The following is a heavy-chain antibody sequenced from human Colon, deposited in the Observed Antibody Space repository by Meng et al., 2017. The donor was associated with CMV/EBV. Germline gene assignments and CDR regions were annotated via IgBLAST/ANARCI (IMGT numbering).Heavy chain of an antibody. J-gene: IGHJ5*02. CDR1: GLTFSTYA. CDR2: ISSTGRTT. D-gene: IGHD4-17*01. CDR3: ANTTQNGAYWGAGRFDP. Sequence: GGSLRLSCTASGLTFSTYAMSWVRQAPGKGLEWVSVISSTGRTTYYADSVKGRFTVSRDNSNHTVHLQMNSLRADDTAVYYCANTTQNGAYWGAGRFDPWGQGTLVTVSS. V-gene: IGHV3-23*01.